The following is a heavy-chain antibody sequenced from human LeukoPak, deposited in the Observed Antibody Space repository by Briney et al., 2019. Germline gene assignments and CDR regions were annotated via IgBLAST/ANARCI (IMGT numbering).Heavy chain of an antibody. D-gene: IGHD2-2*01. Sequence: PGGSLRLSCAASGFTFSTYWMAWVRQAPGKGLEWVANIRQDGGEKYYVDSVKGRFTISRDNAQNSLYLHINSLGAEDTAVYYCARHREGTTQVGLFIYWGQGTLVTVSS. CDR2: IRQDGGEK. CDR1: GFTFSTYW. J-gene: IGHJ4*02. V-gene: IGHV3-7*01. CDR3: ARHREGTTQVGLFIY.